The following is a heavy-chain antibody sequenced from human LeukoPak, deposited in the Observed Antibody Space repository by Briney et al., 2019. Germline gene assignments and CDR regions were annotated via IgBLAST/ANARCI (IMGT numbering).Heavy chain of an antibody. CDR2: ISSSSSYI. CDR1: GFTFSSYS. Sequence: PGGSLRLSCAASGFTFSSYSMNWVRQAPGKGLEWVSSISSSSSYIYYADSVKGRFTISRDNAKNSLYLQMNSLRAEDTAVYYCARAPQIDGYTTGESDYWGQGTLVTVSS. V-gene: IGHV3-21*01. J-gene: IGHJ4*02. CDR3: ARAPQIDGYTTGESDY. D-gene: IGHD5-24*01.